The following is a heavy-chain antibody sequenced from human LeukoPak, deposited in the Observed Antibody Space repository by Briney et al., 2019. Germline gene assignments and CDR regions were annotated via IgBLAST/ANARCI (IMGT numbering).Heavy chain of an antibody. J-gene: IGHJ3*02. V-gene: IGHV3-53*05. D-gene: IGHD2-15*01. Sequence: AGGSLRLSCAASGFTVSSNYMSWVRQAPGRGLEWVSVIYTVGNTYYAESVKGRFTISRDNSKNSLYLQVDSLRTEDTAFYYCAKEIDTLGTNAFDIWGQGTMVTVSS. CDR1: GFTVSSNY. CDR2: IYTVGNT. CDR3: AKEIDTLGTNAFDI.